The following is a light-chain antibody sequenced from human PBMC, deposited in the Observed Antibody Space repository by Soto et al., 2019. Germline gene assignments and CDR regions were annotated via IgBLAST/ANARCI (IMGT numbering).Light chain of an antibody. CDR3: QQYHDYPLT. J-gene: IGKJ5*01. Sequence: DILMTQSPSTLSASVGDTVNVTCRASQSVITWLAWYKQRPGKAPTLLIHGASILQSGIPSRFGGSGSETEFILTISSLHIEDFGTYSGQQYHDYPLTFGLGTRLEMK. V-gene: IGKV1-5*03. CDR1: QSVITW. CDR2: GAS.